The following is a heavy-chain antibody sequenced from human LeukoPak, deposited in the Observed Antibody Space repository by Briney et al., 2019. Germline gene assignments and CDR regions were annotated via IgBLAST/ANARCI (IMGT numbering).Heavy chain of an antibody. CDR2: INPNSGGT. J-gene: IGHJ4*02. CDR1: VYTFTGYY. Sequence: GASVTVSFTSSVYTFTGYYIHWVRQAPGQGLEWMGWINPNSGGTNYAQKFQGRVTMTRDRSINTAYMDLRSLTYDDTAVYYCARDKPAEAALDFWGQGTLVTVSS. CDR3: ARDKPAEAALDF. V-gene: IGHV1-2*02.